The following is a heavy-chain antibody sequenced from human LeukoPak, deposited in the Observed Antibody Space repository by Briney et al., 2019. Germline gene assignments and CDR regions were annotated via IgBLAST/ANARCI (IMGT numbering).Heavy chain of an antibody. Sequence: GGSLSLSCAASGFTFSSYAMHWVRQAPGKGLEWVAVISYDGSNKYYADSVKGRFTISRDNSKNTLYLQMNSLRAEDTAVYYCAVSPNDYYYGIDVWGQGTTVTVSS. J-gene: IGHJ6*02. V-gene: IGHV3-30-3*01. CDR3: AVSPNDYYYGIDV. CDR2: ISYDGSNK. CDR1: GFTFSSYA.